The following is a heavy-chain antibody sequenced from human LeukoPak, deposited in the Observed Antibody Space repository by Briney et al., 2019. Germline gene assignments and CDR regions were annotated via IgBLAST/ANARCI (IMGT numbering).Heavy chain of an antibody. J-gene: IGHJ4*02. D-gene: IGHD3-22*01. Sequence: SETLSLTCTVSGGSISSSSYYWGWIRQPPGKGLEWIGYIYYSGSTNYNPSLKSRVTISVDTSKNQFSLKLSSVTAADTAVYYCARLRDSSGYYYAYFDYWGQGTLVTVSS. CDR1: GGSISSSSYY. V-gene: IGHV4-61*05. CDR3: ARLRDSSGYYYAYFDY. CDR2: IYYSGST.